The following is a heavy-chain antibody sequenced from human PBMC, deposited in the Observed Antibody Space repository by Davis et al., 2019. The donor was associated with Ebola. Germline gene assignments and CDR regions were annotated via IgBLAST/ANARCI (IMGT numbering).Heavy chain of an antibody. J-gene: IGHJ2*01. V-gene: IGHV3-23*01. CDR2: LGTSADT. Sequence: GGSLRLSCAASGFVFRNYVMSLVRQAPGKGLEWVSTLGTSADTYYADSVKGRFTISRDNAKNTVSLQMNDLRVEDTAVYFCTRHVPGDFWFFDLWGRGTMVTVSS. CDR3: TRHVPGDFWFFDL. CDR1: GFVFRNYV. D-gene: IGHD4-17*01.